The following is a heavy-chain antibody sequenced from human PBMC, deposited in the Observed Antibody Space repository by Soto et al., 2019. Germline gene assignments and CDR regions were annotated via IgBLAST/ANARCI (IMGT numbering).Heavy chain of an antibody. V-gene: IGHV3-23*01. D-gene: IGHD4-17*01. J-gene: IGHJ4*02. CDR3: ALTTVTTYKRDY. CDR1: GFICSTYA. CDR2: IDGSGGTT. Sequence: EVQLLESGGGLVQPGGSLRLSCAASGFICSTYAMTWVRQAPGKGPEWVSSIDGSGGTTYDADSVPGRFTISRDNSKNTRYLQVSSLTSEDTAVYYCALTTVTTYKRDYWGQGTLVAVSS.